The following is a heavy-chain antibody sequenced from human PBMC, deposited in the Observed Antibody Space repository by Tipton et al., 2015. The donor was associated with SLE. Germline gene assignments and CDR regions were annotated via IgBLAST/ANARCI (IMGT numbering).Heavy chain of an antibody. J-gene: IGHJ4*02. CDR1: GESFNGYF. CDR2: IIHSGVT. Sequence: TLSLTCAVYGESFNGYFWTWIRQPPGKGLEWIAEIIHSGVTNYNPSLRSRVTISVDMSKNQVSLKLSSVTAADTAVYYCARVAPTEVLDYWGQGTLVTFSS. D-gene: IGHD1-1*01. CDR3: ARVAPTEVLDY. V-gene: IGHV4-34*12.